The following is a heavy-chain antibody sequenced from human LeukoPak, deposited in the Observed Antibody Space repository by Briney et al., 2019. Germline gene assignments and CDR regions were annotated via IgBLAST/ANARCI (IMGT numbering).Heavy chain of an antibody. J-gene: IGHJ3*02. CDR1: GGSLSSGGYY. CDR2: IYYSGST. Sequence: SQTLSLTCTVSGGSLSSGGYYWSWIRQHPGTGLEWIGYIYYSGSTYYNPSLKSRVTISVDTSKNQFSLKLSSVTAADTAVYYCARDRGCSSTSCYTDAFDIWGQGTMVTVSS. V-gene: IGHV4-31*03. CDR3: ARDRGCSSTSCYTDAFDI. D-gene: IGHD2-2*02.